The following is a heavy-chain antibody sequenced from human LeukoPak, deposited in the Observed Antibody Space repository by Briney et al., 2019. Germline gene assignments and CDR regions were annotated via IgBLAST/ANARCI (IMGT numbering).Heavy chain of an antibody. Sequence: SETLSLTCAVYGGSFSGYYWSWIRQPPGKGLEWIGYIYYSGSTNYNPSLKSRVTISVDTSKNQFSLKLSSVTAADTAVYYCASGSYAYYYMDVWGKGTTVTVSS. CDR3: ASGSYAYYYMDV. CDR2: IYYSGST. CDR1: GGSFSGYY. D-gene: IGHD1-26*01. J-gene: IGHJ6*03. V-gene: IGHV4-59*01.